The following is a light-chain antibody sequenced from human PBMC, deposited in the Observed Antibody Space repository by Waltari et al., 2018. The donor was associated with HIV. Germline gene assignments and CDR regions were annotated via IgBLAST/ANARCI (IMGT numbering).Light chain of an antibody. CDR2: DTN. CDR1: TGAVTSGHY. Sequence: QAVVTQEPSLTVSPEGTVTLTCGSTTGAVTSGHYPYWFQQKPGQAPRTLIYDTNNKHSWTPARFSGSLLGGRAALTLSGAQPEDEAEYYCLLSYSGARPHVVFGGGTKLTVL. CDR3: LLSYSGARPHVV. V-gene: IGLV7-46*01. J-gene: IGLJ2*01.